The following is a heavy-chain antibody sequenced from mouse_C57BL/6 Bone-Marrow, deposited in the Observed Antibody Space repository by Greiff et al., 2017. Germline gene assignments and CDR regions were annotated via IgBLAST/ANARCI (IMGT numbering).Heavy chain of an antibody. D-gene: IGHD1-1*01. J-gene: IGHJ1*03. CDR2: IWTGGGT. CDR1: GFSLTSYA. Sequence: VQVVESGPGLVAPSQSLSITCTVSGFSLTSYAISWVRQPPGKGLEWLGVIWTGGGTNYNSALKSRLSISKDNSKSQVFLKMNSLQTDDTARYYCARNPYGSTDWYFDVWGTGTTVTVSS. CDR3: ARNPYGSTDWYFDV. V-gene: IGHV2-9-1*01.